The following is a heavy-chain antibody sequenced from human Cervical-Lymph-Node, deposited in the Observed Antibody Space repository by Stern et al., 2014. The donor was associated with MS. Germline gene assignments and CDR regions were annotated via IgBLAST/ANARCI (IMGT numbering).Heavy chain of an antibody. CDR2: INPNSGGT. J-gene: IGHJ6*02. D-gene: IGHD6-13*01. V-gene: IGHV1-2*04. Sequence: VQLVQSGAEVKKPGASVKVSCKASGYTFTGYYMHWVRQAPGQGLEWLGWINPNSGGTNYAQKFQGWVTMTRDTSISTAYMELSRLRSDDTAVYYCARAYSSSWYLSDYYYGMDVWGQGTTVTVSS. CDR1: GYTFTGYY. CDR3: ARAYSSSWYLSDYYYGMDV.